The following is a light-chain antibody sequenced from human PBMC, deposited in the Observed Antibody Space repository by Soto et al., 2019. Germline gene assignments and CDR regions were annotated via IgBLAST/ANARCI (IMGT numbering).Light chain of an antibody. CDR3: PRYGNSLFS. CDR1: QRLGVIY. CDR2: DAS. J-gene: IGKJ5*01. V-gene: IGKV3D-20*01. Sequence: EIVLTQPPATLSSSRGESGPVSRAAGQRLGVIYLAWDQQRPALAPSLLIYDASTRATGIPDRFSGGRSGTKFTLTITGLEPEEFAVYYCPRYGNSLFSFGQGTRLEI.